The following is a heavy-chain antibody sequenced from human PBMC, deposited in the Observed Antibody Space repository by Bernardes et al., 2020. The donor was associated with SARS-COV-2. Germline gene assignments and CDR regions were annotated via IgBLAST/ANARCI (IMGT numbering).Heavy chain of an antibody. CDR1: GYTFTGYY. Sequence: ASLKVYCKASGYTFTGYYMHWVRQAPGQGLEWMGWINPNSGGTNYAQKFQGRVTMTRDTSISTAYMELSRLRSDDTAVYYCARVDIVVVPARVRWFDPWGQGTLVTVSS. D-gene: IGHD2-2*01. J-gene: IGHJ5*02. CDR3: ARVDIVVVPARVRWFDP. CDR2: INPNSGGT. V-gene: IGHV1-2*02.